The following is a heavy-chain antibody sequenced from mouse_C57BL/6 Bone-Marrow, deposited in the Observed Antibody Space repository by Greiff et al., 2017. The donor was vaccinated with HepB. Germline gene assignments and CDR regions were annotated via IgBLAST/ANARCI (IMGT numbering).Heavy chain of an antibody. V-gene: IGHV7-3*01. Sequence: EVQGVESGGGLVQPGGSLSLSCAASGFTFTAYYMSWVRQPPGKALEWLGFIRNKANGYTTEYSASVKGRFTISRDNSQSILYLQMNALRAEDSATYYCARLGGAMDYWGQGTSVTVSS. D-gene: IGHD4-1*01. CDR1: GFTFTAYY. CDR2: IRNKANGYTT. J-gene: IGHJ4*01. CDR3: ARLGGAMDY.